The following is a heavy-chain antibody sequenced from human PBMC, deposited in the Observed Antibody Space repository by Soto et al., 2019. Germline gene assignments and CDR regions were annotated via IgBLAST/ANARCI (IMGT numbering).Heavy chain of an antibody. Sequence: ASVKVSCKASGYTFTSYGISWVRQAPGQGLEWMGWISAYNGNTNYAQKLQGRVTMTTDTSTSTAYMELRSLRSDDTAVYYCAREPKTYYYDSSGYRPLQHWGQGTLGTVSS. D-gene: IGHD3-22*01. CDR3: AREPKTYYYDSSGYRPLQH. J-gene: IGHJ1*01. V-gene: IGHV1-18*01. CDR2: ISAYNGNT. CDR1: GYTFTSYG.